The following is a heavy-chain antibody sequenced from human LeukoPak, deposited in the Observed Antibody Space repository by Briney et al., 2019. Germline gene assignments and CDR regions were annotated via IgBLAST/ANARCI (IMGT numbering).Heavy chain of an antibody. J-gene: IGHJ4*02. D-gene: IGHD2-15*01. Sequence: PGGSLRLSCVASGFTFTNYWMTWVRQAPGKGLEWVANIKPDGSEKYYVDSVKGRFTISRDNAKNSLNLQMNSLRAEDTAVYYCAKGGLDYLGYGLSDFWGQGTLVTVSS. V-gene: IGHV3-7*01. CDR1: GFTFTNYW. CDR3: AKGGLDYLGYGLSDF. CDR2: IKPDGSEK.